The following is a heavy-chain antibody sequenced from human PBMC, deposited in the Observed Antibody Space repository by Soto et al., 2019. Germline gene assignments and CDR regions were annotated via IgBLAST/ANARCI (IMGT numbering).Heavy chain of an antibody. D-gene: IGHD3-10*01. V-gene: IGHV3-30-3*01. CDR2: ISYDGSNK. J-gene: IGHJ4*02. CDR1: GFTFSSYA. CDR3: ARGPFMVRGVIITAVDY. Sequence: QVQLVESGGGVVQPGRSLRLSCAASGFTFSSYAMHWVRQAPGKGLEWVAVISYDGSNKYYADSVKGRFTISRDNSKNTLYLQMNSLRAEDTAVYYCARGPFMVRGVIITAVDYWGQGTLVTFSS.